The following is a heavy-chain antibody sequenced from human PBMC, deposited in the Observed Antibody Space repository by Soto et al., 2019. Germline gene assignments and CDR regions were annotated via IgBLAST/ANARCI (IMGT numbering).Heavy chain of an antibody. J-gene: IGHJ4*02. Sequence: EVQLLESGGGLVQPGGSLRLSCVASGHTFQNYAMTWVRQAPGKGLEWVSGISGSGGSTYYADSVRGRFTISRDDSKNTLYLQMSSLRAEDTSVYYCAKVSRVMGVVPASLDWGQGTRVTVSS. V-gene: IGHV3-23*01. CDR1: GHTFQNYA. CDR2: ISGSGGST. D-gene: IGHD2-2*01. CDR3: AKVSRVMGVVPASLD.